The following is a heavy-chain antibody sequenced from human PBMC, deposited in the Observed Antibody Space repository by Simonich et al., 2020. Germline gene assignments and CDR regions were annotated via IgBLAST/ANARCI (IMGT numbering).Heavy chain of an antibody. Sequence: QVQLQESGPGLVKPSETLSLTCAVSGYSISSGYYWGWIRQPPGKGLEWLGSIYHSGSTHYNPSRKSRVTISVDTSKNQFSLKLSSVTADTAVYYCARDYYGGNYYFDYWGQGTLVTVSS. CDR2: IYHSGST. J-gene: IGHJ4*02. CDR1: GYSISSGYY. D-gene: IGHD2-21*02. V-gene: IGHV4-38-2*02. CDR3: ARDYYGGNYYFDY.